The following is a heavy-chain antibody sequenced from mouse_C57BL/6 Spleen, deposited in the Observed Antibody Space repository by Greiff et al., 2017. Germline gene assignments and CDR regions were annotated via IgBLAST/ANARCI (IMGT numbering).Heavy chain of an antibody. CDR3: ARSATMNTTYFDY. V-gene: IGHV1-76*01. J-gene: IGHJ2*01. CDR1: GYTFTDYY. D-gene: IGHD2-4*01. CDR2: IYPGSGNT. Sequence: VKLVESGAELVRPGASVKLSCKASGYTFTDYYINWVKQRPGQGLEWIARIYPGSGNTYYNEKFKGKATLTAEKSSSTAYMQFRSLTSEDSAVYSSARSATMNTTYFDYWGQGTTLTVSS.